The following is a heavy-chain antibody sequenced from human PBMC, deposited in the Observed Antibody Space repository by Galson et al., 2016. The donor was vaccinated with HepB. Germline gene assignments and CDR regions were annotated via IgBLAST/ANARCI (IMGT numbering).Heavy chain of an antibody. CDR2: IYYSGSP. Sequence: TLSLTCSVSGGSISSGGYYWNWIRQHPGKGLEWIGYIYYSGSPQYSPSLKSRVTMSLDTSKNKFSPKLRSVTAADTAVYYCTSHYYYHSSGDYFALDVWGQGTTVTVSS. CDR1: GGSISSGGYY. D-gene: IGHD3-22*01. V-gene: IGHV4-31*03. CDR3: TSHYYYHSSGDYFALDV. J-gene: IGHJ6*02.